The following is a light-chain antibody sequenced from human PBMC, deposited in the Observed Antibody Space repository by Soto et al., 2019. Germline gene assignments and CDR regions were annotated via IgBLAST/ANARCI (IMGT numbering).Light chain of an antibody. CDR3: QSYDSSLSVVV. Sequence: QSVLTQPPSVSGAPGQRVTISCTGSSFNIGAGYDVHWYQQLPGTAPKLLIYGNSNRPSGVPDRFSGSKSGTSASLANTGLQAEDEADYYCQSYDSSLSVVVFGGGTKVTVL. J-gene: IGLJ2*01. V-gene: IGLV1-40*01. CDR1: SFNIGAGYD. CDR2: GNS.